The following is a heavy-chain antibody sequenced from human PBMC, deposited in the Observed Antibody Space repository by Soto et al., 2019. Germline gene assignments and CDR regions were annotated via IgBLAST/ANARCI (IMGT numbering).Heavy chain of an antibody. CDR1: GCSISTYY. V-gene: IGHV4-4*07. CDR2: VYISGST. J-gene: IGHJ3*02. Sequence: QVQLQESGPGLVKPSETLSLTCTVSGCSISTYYWNWIRQSAGKGLEWIGRVYISGSTNYHPSLKSRVAMSVDTSNNQFSLKVTSVTAADTAVYYCASGGRDGFDIWGQGTMVTVSS. CDR3: ASGGRDGFDI.